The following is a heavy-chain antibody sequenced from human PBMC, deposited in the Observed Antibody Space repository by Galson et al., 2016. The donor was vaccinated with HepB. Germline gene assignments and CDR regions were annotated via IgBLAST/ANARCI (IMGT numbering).Heavy chain of an antibody. CDR2: ISGTAGSGGSR. Sequence: SLRLPCAASGFTFSNSAMSWVRQAPGQGLEWVSTISGTAGSGGSRYYADSVKRRFTISRDNSKNTLNLQMKSRRAEDTGRYFCAKGKDIDFWSGYFSWFDAWGQGTLVTVSS. D-gene: IGHD3-3*01. CDR3: AKGKDIDFWSGYFSWFDA. J-gene: IGHJ5*02. V-gene: IGHV3-23*01. CDR1: GFTFSNSA.